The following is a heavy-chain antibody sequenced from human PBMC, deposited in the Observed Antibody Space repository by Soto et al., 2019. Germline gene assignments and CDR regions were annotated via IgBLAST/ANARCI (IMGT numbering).Heavy chain of an antibody. V-gene: IGHV4-34*01. D-gene: IGHD2-2*01. CDR1: SGSFTALY. CDR3: ARLVPRGVIPAASNREGRSDS. J-gene: IGHJ4*02. Sequence: TLCVPSAVYSGSFTALYWSRISQHPGKGLERIGEIKHSGSTNHNPSLKRRVNISIDTSKNQFSLNLSSVTAGDTAVYYCARLVPRGVIPAASNREGRSDSWGQGTLVTVSS. CDR2: IKHSGST.